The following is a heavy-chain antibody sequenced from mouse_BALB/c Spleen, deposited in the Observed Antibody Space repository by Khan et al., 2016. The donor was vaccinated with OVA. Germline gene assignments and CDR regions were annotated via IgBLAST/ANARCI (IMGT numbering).Heavy chain of an antibody. J-gene: IGHJ4*01. CDR2: IDPANGNT. CDR3: ALRGDIYDTYYGYAMDY. CDR1: GFNIKDTY. Sequence: VQLQQSGAELVKPGASVKLSCTAPGFNIKDTYMHWVKQRPEQGLEWIGRIDPANGNTQYDPKFQGKATITADTSSNTAYLQLSSLTSEDTSVYYCALRGDIYDTYYGYAMDYWGQGTSVTVSS. D-gene: IGHD2-3*01. V-gene: IGHV14-3*02.